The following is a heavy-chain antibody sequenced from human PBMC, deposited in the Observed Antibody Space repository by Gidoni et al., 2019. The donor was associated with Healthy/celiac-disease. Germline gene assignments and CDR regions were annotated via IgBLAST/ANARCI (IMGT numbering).Heavy chain of an antibody. CDR1: GFNFVDYA. D-gene: IGHD4-17*01. J-gene: IGHJ2*01. CDR2: ISWNSGSI. CDR3: AKGGDGGQYGDYHNWYFDL. V-gene: IGHV3-9*01. Sequence: EVQLVESGGGLVQPGRSLRLSCAASGFNFVDYAMHWVRQASGKGLEWVSGISWNSGSIGYADSVNGRFTISRDNAKNSLYLQMNSLRAEDTALYYCAKGGDGGQYGDYHNWYFDLWGRGTLVTVSS.